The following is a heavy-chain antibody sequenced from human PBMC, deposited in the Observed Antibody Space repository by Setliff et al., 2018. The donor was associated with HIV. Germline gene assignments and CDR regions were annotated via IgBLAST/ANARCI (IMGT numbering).Heavy chain of an antibody. V-gene: IGHV1-2*02. CDR1: GYTFTAHH. J-gene: IGHJ4*02. D-gene: IGHD3-3*01. CDR3: ARVVDRDYDFWSAYEY. CDR2: IIPKSGET. Sequence: ASVKVSCKSSGYTFTAHHIHWVRQAPGQGPERMGWIIPKSGETSYAEKFRGRVTMTRDTSLSTAYMELSWLTSDDTAVYYCARVVDRDYDFWSAYEYWGQGTMVTVSS.